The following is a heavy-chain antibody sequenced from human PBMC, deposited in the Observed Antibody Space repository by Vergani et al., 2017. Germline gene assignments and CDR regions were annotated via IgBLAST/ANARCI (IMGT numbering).Heavy chain of an antibody. CDR2: IYYSGST. J-gene: IGHJ6*03. Sequence: QVQLQESGPGLVKPSETLSLTCSVSGGSVSSGSYYWSWIRQPAGKGLDWIGYIYYSGSTNYNPSLKSRVTISVDTSKNQFSLKLSSVTAADTAVYYCARIGWEFWSGSYYYYYYMDVWGKGTTVTVSS. CDR3: ARIGWEFWSGSYYYYYYMDV. V-gene: IGHV4-61*10. CDR1: GGSVSSGSYY. D-gene: IGHD3-3*01.